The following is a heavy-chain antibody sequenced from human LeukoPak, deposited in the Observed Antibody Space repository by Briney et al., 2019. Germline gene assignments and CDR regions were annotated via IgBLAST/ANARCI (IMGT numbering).Heavy chain of an antibody. CDR2: INAGNGNT. CDR3: ARDSSGYLDAFDI. V-gene: IGHV1-3*01. Sequence: ASVKVSCKASGYTFTTYAMHWVRQAPGHRLEWMGWINAGNGNTKYSQKFQGRVTITRDTSASTAYMELSSLRSEDTAVYYCARDSSGYLDAFDIWGQGTMVTVSS. D-gene: IGHD3-22*01. J-gene: IGHJ3*02. CDR1: GYTFTTYA.